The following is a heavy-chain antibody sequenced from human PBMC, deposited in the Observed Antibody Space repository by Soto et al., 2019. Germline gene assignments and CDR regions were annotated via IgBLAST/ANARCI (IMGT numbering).Heavy chain of an antibody. CDR1: GGSISSSTYY. CDR3: ASSGWFDP. V-gene: IGHV4-39*01. Sequence: QLQLQESGPGLVKPSETLSLTCTVSGGSISSSTYYWGWIRQPPGKGLEWIGTIYYSAGTYYNPSLKRRVTISVDTSKTQFSLKLSSVTAADAAVYYCASSGWFDPWGQGTLVTVSS. J-gene: IGHJ5*02. CDR2: IYYSAGT.